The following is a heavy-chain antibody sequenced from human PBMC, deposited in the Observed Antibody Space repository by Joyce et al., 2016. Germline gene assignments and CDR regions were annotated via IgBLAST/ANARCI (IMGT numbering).Heavy chain of an antibody. J-gene: IGHJ6*02. D-gene: IGHD3-3*02. Sequence: EVQLVESGGGLIQPGGSLRLSCAASGFTVSGNYMSWVRQAPGKGLEWVSVIYGGGSTYYADSVKGRFTSSRDNSKNTLDLQMNSLRAEDTAVYYCASQYQHRYYYYGMDVWGQGTTVTVSS. V-gene: IGHV3-53*01. CDR1: GFTVSGNY. CDR2: IYGGGST. CDR3: ASQYQHRYYYYGMDV.